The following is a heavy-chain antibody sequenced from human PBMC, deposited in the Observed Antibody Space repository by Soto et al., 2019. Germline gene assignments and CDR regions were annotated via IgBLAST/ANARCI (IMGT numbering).Heavy chain of an antibody. CDR1: GGSISSSSYY. V-gene: IGHV4-39*01. D-gene: IGHD3-9*01. CDR3: ARRVEDILTGYYYYFDY. Sequence: SETLSLTCTVSGGSISSSSYYWGWIRQPPGKGLEWIGSIYYSGSTYYNPSLKSRVTISVDTSKNQFSLKLSSVTAADTAVYYCARRVEDILTGYYYYFDYWGQGTLVTVSS. J-gene: IGHJ4*02. CDR2: IYYSGST.